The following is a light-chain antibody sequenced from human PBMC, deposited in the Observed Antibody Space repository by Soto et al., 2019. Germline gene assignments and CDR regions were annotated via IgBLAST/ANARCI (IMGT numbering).Light chain of an antibody. V-gene: IGLV2-14*03. CDR2: DVS. J-gene: IGLJ1*01. Sequence: QSVLTQPASLSGSPGQSITISCTGTSSDIGGYNYVSWYQHHPGKAPKLIIYDVSNRPSGVSNRFSGSKSGNTASLTISGLQAEDEADYYCSSYTSSSTLFYVFGPGTKVTVL. CDR3: SSYTSSSTLFYV. CDR1: SSDIGGYNY.